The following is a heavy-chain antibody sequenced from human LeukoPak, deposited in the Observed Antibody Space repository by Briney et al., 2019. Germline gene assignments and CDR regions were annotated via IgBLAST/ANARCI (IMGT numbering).Heavy chain of an antibody. Sequence: MLGESLKISCKGSGYSFTSYWIGWVRQMPGKGLEWMGIIYPGDSDTRYSPSFQGQVTISADKSIGTAYLQWSSLKASDTAMYYCARSRMVRGVINDWFDPWGQGTLVTVSS. CDR1: GYSFTSYW. CDR2: IYPGDSDT. D-gene: IGHD3-10*01. J-gene: IGHJ5*02. V-gene: IGHV5-51*01. CDR3: ARSRMVRGVINDWFDP.